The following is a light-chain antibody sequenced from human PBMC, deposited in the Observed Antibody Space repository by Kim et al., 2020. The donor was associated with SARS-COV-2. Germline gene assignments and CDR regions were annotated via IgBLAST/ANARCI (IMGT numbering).Light chain of an antibody. J-gene: IGLJ2*01. V-gene: IGLV2-11*01. CDR2: DVT. Sequence: HSALTQPRSVSGSPGQSVTISCTGTSSDVGSYNYVSWYQQHPGKAPELIIYDVTKRPSGVPDRFSGSKSGNTASLTISGLQAEDEADYYCCSYAGSVVFGGGTQLTVL. CDR3: CSYAGSVV. CDR1: SSDVGSYNY.